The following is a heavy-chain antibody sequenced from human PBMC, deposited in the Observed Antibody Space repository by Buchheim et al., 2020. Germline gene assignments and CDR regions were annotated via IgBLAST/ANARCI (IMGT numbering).Heavy chain of an antibody. J-gene: IGHJ4*02. Sequence: EVQLLESGGGLVQPGGSLRLSCAASGFTFSSYAMSWVRQAPGKGLEWVSAMGGSGDSTYYADSVKGRFTISRDNSRNTLFLQMNSLRAEDTAVYYCAKDRRGYSYGYLEYWGQGTL. D-gene: IGHD5-18*01. CDR1: GFTFSSYA. CDR3: AKDRRGYSYGYLEY. V-gene: IGHV3-23*01. CDR2: MGGSGDST.